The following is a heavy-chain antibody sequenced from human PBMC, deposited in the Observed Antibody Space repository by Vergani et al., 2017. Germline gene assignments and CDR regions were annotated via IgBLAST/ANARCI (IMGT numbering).Heavy chain of an antibody. Sequence: EVQLLESGGGLVQPGGSLRLSCAASGFTFSSYALSWVRQAPGKGLEWVSAISGSGGSPYYADSVKGRFTISRDNSKNTLYLQMNSLRAEDTAVYYCAKRQGPIVVVPAATDYWGQGTLVTVSS. CDR1: GFTFSSYA. V-gene: IGHV3-23*01. CDR2: ISGSGGSP. D-gene: IGHD2-2*01. J-gene: IGHJ4*02. CDR3: AKRQGPIVVVPAATDY.